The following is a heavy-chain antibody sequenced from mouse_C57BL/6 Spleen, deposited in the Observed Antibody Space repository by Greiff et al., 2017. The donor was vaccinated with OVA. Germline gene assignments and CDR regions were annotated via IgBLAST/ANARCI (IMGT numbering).Heavy chain of an antibody. Sequence: QVQLQQSGPELVKPGASVKISCKASGYAFSSSWMNWVKQRPGKGLEWIGRIYPGDGDTNYNGKFKGKATMTADTSSNTAYLQHSSLTSEDAAVYFCARRGGGYDDYWGQGTTLTVSS. CDR1: GYAFSSSW. D-gene: IGHD2-2*01. J-gene: IGHJ2*01. CDR3: ARRGGGYDDY. CDR2: IYPGDGDT. V-gene: IGHV1-82*01.